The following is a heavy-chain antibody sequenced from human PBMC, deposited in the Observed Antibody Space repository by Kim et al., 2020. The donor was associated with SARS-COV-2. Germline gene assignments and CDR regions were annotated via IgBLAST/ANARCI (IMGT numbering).Heavy chain of an antibody. Sequence: ASVKVSCKASGYTFTNHHLHWVRQAPGQGLEWMGMIEIRGTTIYPQQFQGRVTVTRDTSTSTSYMELSSLRSDDTAVYYCARETESPDCWGQGTLVTVSS. CDR3: ARETESPDC. CDR2: IEIRGTT. V-gene: IGHV1-46*01. CDR1: GYTFTNHH. J-gene: IGHJ4*02. D-gene: IGHD2-21*02.